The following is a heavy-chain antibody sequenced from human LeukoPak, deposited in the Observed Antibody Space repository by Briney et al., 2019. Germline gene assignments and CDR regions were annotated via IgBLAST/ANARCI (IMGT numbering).Heavy chain of an antibody. Sequence: SETLSLTCAVYGGSFSGYYWSWIRQPPGKGLEWIGEINHSGSTNYNPSLKSRVTISVNTSKNQFSLKLSSVTAADTAVYYCARGVGTHDYWGQGTLVTVSS. D-gene: IGHD3-10*01. CDR3: ARGVGTHDY. V-gene: IGHV4-34*01. CDR1: GGSFSGYY. J-gene: IGHJ4*02. CDR2: INHSGST.